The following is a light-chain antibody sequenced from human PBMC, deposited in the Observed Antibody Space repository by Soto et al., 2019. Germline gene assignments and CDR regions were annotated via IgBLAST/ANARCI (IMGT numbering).Light chain of an antibody. CDR2: GAS. J-gene: IGKJ4*01. V-gene: IGKV3D-20*02. Sequence: EIVLTQSPGTLSLSPGERATLSCRASQSVSSSYLAWYQQKAGQAPRLLIYGASSRAAGIPDRFSGSGSGTDFTLTISSLEPEDFAVYYCQQRSNWPPLTFGGGTKVDIK. CDR1: QSVSSSY. CDR3: QQRSNWPPLT.